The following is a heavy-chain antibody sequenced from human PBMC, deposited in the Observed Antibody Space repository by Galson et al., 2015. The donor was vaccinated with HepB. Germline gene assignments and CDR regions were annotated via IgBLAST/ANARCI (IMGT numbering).Heavy chain of an antibody. CDR1: GFTVSSNY. CDR2: IYSGGST. D-gene: IGHD2-2*01. J-gene: IGHJ2*01. V-gene: IGHV3-66*01. CDR3: AREYQLLWGIWYFDL. Sequence: SLRLSCAASGFTVSSNYMSWVRQAPGKGLEWVSVIYSGGSTYYADSVKGRFTISRDNSKNTLYLQMNSLRAEDTAVYYCAREYQLLWGIWYFDLWGRGTLVTVSS.